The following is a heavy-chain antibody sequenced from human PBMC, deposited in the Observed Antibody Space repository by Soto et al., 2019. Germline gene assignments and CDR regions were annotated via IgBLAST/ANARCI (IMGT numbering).Heavy chain of an antibody. D-gene: IGHD4-4*01. CDR1: GFTFSTYS. Sequence: GGSLRLSCAASGFTFSTYSMNWVRQAPGKGPEWVSSISGSGNYTHYADFLRGRFTISRDNAKTSLYLQMNSLRAEDTAVYYCAREGINNYNEYYFDSWGQGTVVTVSS. V-gene: IGHV3-21*01. CDR2: ISGSGNYT. J-gene: IGHJ4*02. CDR3: AREGINNYNEYYFDS.